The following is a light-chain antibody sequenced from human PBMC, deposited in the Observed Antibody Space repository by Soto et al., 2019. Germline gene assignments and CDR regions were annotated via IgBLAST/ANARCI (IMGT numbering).Light chain of an antibody. CDR2: EVS. Sequence: QSVLTQPPSESGSPGQSVTISCTGTSSDVGGYNYVSWYQQHPGKAPKLMIYEVSKRPSGVPDRFSGSKSGNTASLTVSGIQAEDEADYYCSSYAGSNNVFGTGTKLTVL. CDR3: SSYAGSNNV. J-gene: IGLJ1*01. V-gene: IGLV2-8*01. CDR1: SSDVGGYNY.